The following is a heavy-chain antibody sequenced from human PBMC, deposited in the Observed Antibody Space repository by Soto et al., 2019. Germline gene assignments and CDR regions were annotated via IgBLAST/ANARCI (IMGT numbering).Heavy chain of an antibody. CDR2: INAGNGNT. CDR3: ASCGSLWFGDLSIDY. J-gene: IGHJ4*02. V-gene: IGHV1-3*01. D-gene: IGHD3-10*01. CDR1: GYTFTSYA. Sequence: QVQLVQSGAEVKKPGASVKVSCKASGYTFTSYAMHWVRQAPGQRLEWMGWINAGNGNTKYSQKFQGRVTITRDTPASTDYRGLSSLRSENTAEYYFASCGSLWFGDLSIDYWGQGALVTGSS.